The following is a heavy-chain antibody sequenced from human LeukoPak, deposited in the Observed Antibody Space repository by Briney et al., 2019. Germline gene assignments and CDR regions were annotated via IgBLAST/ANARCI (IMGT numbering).Heavy chain of an antibody. Sequence: PGASLRLSCAASGFTFSSYAMHWVRQAPGKGLEWVAVISYDGSNKYYADSVKGRFTISRDNSKNTLHLQMNSLRAEDTAVYYCAREGWNDGEYFDYWGQGTLVTVSS. CDR3: AREGWNDGEYFDY. J-gene: IGHJ4*02. V-gene: IGHV3-30-3*01. D-gene: IGHD1-1*01. CDR1: GFTFSSYA. CDR2: ISYDGSNK.